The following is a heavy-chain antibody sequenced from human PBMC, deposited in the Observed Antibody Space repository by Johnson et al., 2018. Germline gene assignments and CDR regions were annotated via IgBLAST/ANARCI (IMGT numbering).Heavy chain of an antibody. D-gene: IGHD4-11*01. Sequence: VQLVESGGGLVQPGGSLRLSCAASGFTFSSYDMRWVRQAPGKGLEWVSSISYSDSRTYYAASVKGRFTTSRDNSKNVRYLQMNSLRAEDTAVYYCAKGQAVTTFDYYYYGMDVWGQGTTVTVSS. V-gene: IGHV3-23*04. CDR2: ISYSDSRT. CDR1: GFTFSSYD. J-gene: IGHJ6*02. CDR3: AKGQAVTTFDYYYYGMDV.